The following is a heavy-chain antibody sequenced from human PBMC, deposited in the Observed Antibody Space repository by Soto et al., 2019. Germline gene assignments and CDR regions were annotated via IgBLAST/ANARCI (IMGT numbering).Heavy chain of an antibody. V-gene: IGHV3-9*01. J-gene: IGHJ4*02. CDR1: GFTFADYA. CDR3: ARDVWSRASGPPDS. Sequence: LRLSCAASGFTFADYAMHWVRQAPGKGLEWVTGISWNSDTIGYADSVKGRFTISRDNAKNSLYLQMNSLRAEDTAFYYCARDVWSRASGPPDSWGQGTLVTVSS. D-gene: IGHD3-10*01. CDR2: ISWNSDTI.